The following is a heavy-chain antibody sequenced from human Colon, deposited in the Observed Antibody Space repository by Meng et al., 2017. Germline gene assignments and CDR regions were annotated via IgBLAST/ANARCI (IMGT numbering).Heavy chain of an antibody. Sequence: ASVKVSCKASGYTFTDYFMHWLRQAPGQRLEWMGYIDHNSGGTTFAQKFQGRVTMTRDTSISTVYIDLYSMTSDDTAVYYCARGPSSGAFDIWGQGTMVTVSS. CDR3: ARGPSSGAFDI. J-gene: IGHJ3*02. V-gene: IGHV1-2*02. CDR2: IDHNSGGT. CDR1: GYTFTDYF.